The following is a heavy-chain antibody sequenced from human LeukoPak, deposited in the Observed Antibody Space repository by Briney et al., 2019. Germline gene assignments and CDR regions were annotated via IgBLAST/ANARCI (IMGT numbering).Heavy chain of an antibody. CDR1: GFTFSTYW. D-gene: IGHD2-21*02. V-gene: IGHV3-7*01. CDR2: IHQDGNEK. Sequence: GGSLRLSCAASGFTFSTYWMSWVRQAPGKGLEWVANIHQDGNEKYYVDSVKGRFTISRDNAKNSLYLQMNSLRAEDTAVYYCAEAYCGGDCSLPSDYWGQGTLVTVSS. J-gene: IGHJ4*02. CDR3: AEAYCGGDCSLPSDY.